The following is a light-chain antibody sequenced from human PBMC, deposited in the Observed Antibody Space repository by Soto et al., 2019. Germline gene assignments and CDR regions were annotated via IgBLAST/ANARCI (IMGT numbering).Light chain of an antibody. J-gene: IGKJ1*01. CDR3: KQSYSTHPT. V-gene: IGKV3-20*01. CDR1: QTTSGKY. CDR2: GEY. Sequence: EIVLTQSPGTLSLSPGESATLSCRTSQTTSGKYLAWYQQRPGLAPRLLVYGEYRRATGIQDRFRGSGSGTEFTLTISSMQPEDFATYYCKQSYSTHPTFGNGKKVDIK.